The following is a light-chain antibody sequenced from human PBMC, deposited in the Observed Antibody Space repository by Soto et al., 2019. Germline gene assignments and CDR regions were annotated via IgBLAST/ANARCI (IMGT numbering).Light chain of an antibody. V-gene: IGKV1-12*01. CDR3: QLANSFPT. CDR1: QPISSW. Sequence: DIQTTQSPSSVSASVGDRVTITCRASQPISSWLAWYQQKPGEAPKLLIFAASTLQSGVPSRFSGRGAGTHFTLTISSLQPEDSAIYYCQLANSFPTFGRGTRVDLK. J-gene: IGKJ1*01. CDR2: AAS.